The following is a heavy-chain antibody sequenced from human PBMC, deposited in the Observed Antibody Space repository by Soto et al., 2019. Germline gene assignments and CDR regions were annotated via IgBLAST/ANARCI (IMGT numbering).Heavy chain of an antibody. CDR2: VNNNGTDT. D-gene: IGHD6-13*01. V-gene: IGHV3-74*03. CDR1: GFTFSNYC. CDR3: ARGGLQHALDV. J-gene: IGHJ6*02. Sequence: EVQLVESGGGLVQPGGSLRLYSAASGFTFSNYCMYWGRQATGKGLVWVSRVNNNGTDTTHADSVKGRFTISRDNAKNTLYLQMNGLRAADTAVYYCARGGLQHALDVWGQGSTVTVSS.